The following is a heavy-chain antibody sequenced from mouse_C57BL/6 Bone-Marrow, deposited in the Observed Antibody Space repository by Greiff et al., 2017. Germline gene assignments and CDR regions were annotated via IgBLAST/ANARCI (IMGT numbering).Heavy chain of an antibody. CDR3: ARGGTVADY. CDR1: GYSITSGYY. CDR2: ISYDGSN. Sequence: ESGPGLVKPSQSLSLTCSVTGYSITSGYYWNWFRPFPGNKLEWMCYISYDGSNNYNPSLKNRISINRATSKNQFFLKLNSVTTEDTATYYCARGGTVADYWGQGTTLTVSS. D-gene: IGHD1-1*01. V-gene: IGHV3-6*01. J-gene: IGHJ2*01.